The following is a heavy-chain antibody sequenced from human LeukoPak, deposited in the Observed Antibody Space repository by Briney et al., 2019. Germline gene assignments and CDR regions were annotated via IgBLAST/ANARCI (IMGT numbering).Heavy chain of an antibody. D-gene: IGHD6-13*01. CDR3: ARVGSGSSWYRDWFDP. CDR2: ISTYDDNI. J-gene: IGHJ5*02. Sequence: GASVKVSCKASGYTFTTYGLSWVRQAPGQGLEWLGWISTYDDNIKYAQSLQGRLTLTIDTSTSTAYMELRSLRSDDTAVYYCARVGSGSSWYRDWFDPWGQGTLVTVSS. CDR1: GYTFTTYG. V-gene: IGHV1-18*01.